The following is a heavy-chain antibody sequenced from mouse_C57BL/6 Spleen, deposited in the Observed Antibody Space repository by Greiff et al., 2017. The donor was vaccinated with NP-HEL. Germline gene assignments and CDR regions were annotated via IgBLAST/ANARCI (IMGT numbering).Heavy chain of an antibody. CDR1: GFTFSDYY. D-gene: IGHD2-9*01. Sequence: EVKLMESEGGLVQPGSSMKLSCTASGFTFSDYYMAWVRQVPEKGLEWVANINYDGSSTYYLDSLKSRFIISRDNAKNILYLQMSSLKSEDTATYYCARAYYGSWYFDVWGTGTTVTVSS. V-gene: IGHV5-16*01. CDR2: INYDGSST. J-gene: IGHJ1*03. CDR3: ARAYYGSWYFDV.